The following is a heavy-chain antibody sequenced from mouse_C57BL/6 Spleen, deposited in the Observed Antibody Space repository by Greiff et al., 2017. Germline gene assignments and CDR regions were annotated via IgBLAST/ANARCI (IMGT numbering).Heavy chain of an antibody. D-gene: IGHD1-1*01. CDR2: IYPYNGVS. CDR1: GYSFTGYY. CDR3: AREPRYYYGSSPYYFDY. V-gene: IGHV1-31*01. J-gene: IGHJ2*01. Sequence: EVKLQESGPELVKPGASVKISCKASGYSFTGYYMHWVKQSHGNILDWIGYIYPYNGVSSYNQKFKGKATLTVDKSSSTAYMELRSLTSEDSAVYYCAREPRYYYGSSPYYFDYWGQGTTLTVSS.